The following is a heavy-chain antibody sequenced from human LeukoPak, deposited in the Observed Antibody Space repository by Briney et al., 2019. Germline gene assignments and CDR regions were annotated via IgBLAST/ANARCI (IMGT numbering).Heavy chain of an antibody. J-gene: IGHJ3*02. CDR3: AREIGYCSSTSCYRAFDI. CDR2: IIPIFGTA. V-gene: IGHV1-69*06. D-gene: IGHD2-2*01. Sequence: SVKVSCKASGGTFSSYAISWVRQAPGQGLEWMGGIIPIFGTANYAQKFQGRVTITADKSTSTAYMELRSLRSDDTAVYYCAREIGYCSSTSCYRAFDIWGQGTMVTVSS. CDR1: GGTFSSYA.